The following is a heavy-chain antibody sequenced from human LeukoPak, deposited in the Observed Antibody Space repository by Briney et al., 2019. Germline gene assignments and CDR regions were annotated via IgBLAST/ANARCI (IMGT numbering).Heavy chain of an antibody. CDR3: ARDEGSGWDY. J-gene: IGHJ4*02. CDR2: ISSSSTI. CDR1: GFTFSSYA. Sequence: PGGSLRLSCAASGFTFSSYAMSWVRQAPGKGLEWVSYISSSSTIYYADSVKGRFTISRDNSKNTLYLEMNSLRAEDTAVYFCARDEGSGWDYWGQETLVAVSS. V-gene: IGHV3-48*01. D-gene: IGHD6-19*01.